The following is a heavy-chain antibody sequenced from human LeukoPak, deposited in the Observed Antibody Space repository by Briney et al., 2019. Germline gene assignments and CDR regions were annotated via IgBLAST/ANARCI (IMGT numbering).Heavy chain of an antibody. CDR2: IYYSGST. D-gene: IGHD3-22*01. CDR1: GGSISSSSYY. J-gene: IGHJ5*02. CDR3: ARHARHEYYYDSSGYS. V-gene: IGHV4-39*01. Sequence: PSETLSLTCTVSGGSISSSSYYWGWIRQPPGKGLEWIGSIYYSGSTYYNPSLKSRVTISVDTSKNQFSLKLSSVTAADTAVYYCARHARHEYYYDSSGYSWGQGTLVTVSS.